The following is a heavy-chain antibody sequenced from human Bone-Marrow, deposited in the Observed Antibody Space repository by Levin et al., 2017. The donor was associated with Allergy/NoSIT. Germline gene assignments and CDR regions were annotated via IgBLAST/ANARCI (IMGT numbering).Heavy chain of an antibody. CDR1: SLTTSGVG. CDR3: AHRRQQVYDY. Sequence: SLTTSGVGVGWIRQPPGKALEWLAFIYWDDEKRYSPSLKNRLTITKDTSKNRVVLTLTNMDPVDTATYYCAHRRQQVYDYWGQGTLVTVSS. J-gene: IGHJ4*02. V-gene: IGHV2-5*02. D-gene: IGHD2-8*01. CDR2: IYWDDEK.